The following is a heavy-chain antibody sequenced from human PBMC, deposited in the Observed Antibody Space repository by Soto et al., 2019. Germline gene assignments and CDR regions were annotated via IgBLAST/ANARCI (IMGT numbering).Heavy chain of an antibody. D-gene: IGHD6-13*01. J-gene: IGHJ3*02. CDR2: ISAYNGNT. CDR1: GYTFTSYG. Sequence: GASVKVSCKASGYTFTSYGISWVRQAPGQGLEWMGWISAYNGNTNYAQKLQGRVTMTTDTSTSTAYMELRSLRSDDTAVYYCARHREVLSAAAGHDAFDIWGQGTMVTVSS. V-gene: IGHV1-18*01. CDR3: ARHREVLSAAAGHDAFDI.